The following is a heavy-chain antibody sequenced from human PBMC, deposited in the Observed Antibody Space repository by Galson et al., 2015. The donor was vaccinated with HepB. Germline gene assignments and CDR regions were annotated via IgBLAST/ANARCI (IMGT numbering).Heavy chain of an antibody. CDR3: ARHHISGTAKAGDAFDI. V-gene: IGHV5-10-1*01. D-gene: IGHD1-14*01. Sequence: QSGAEVKKPGESLRISCKGSGYSFTSYWISWVRQMPGKGLEWMGRIDPSDAYTNYSPSFQGHVTISADKSISTAYLQWSSLKASDTAMYYCARHHISGTAKAGDAFDIWGQGTMVTVSS. CDR1: GYSFTSYW. CDR2: IDPSDAYT. J-gene: IGHJ3*02.